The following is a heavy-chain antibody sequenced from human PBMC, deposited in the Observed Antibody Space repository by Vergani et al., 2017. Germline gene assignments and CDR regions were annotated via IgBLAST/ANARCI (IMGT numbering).Heavy chain of an antibody. CDR2: LRYDGTTK. CDR3: VKDRGASIGFDD. V-gene: IGHV3-30*02. CDR1: GFSFGSYG. J-gene: IGHJ4*02. Sequence: QVQLVESGGGVVQPGGSLRLSCAASGFSFGSYGMHWVRVRQAPGKGLEWLAYLRYDGTTKQYAESVKGRFTISRDNSKNMLYLQMDSLRPEDTAMFYCVKDRGASIGFDDWGQGTLVTVSS. D-gene: IGHD2-2*01.